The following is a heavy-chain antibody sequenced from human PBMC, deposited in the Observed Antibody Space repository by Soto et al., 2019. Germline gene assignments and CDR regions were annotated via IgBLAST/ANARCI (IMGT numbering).Heavy chain of an antibody. D-gene: IGHD2-15*01. V-gene: IGHV3-74*01. CDR1: GFIFSSYW. Sequence: RLSCEVSGFIFSSYWMHWVRQVPGKGLVWVSRTNEDGSITNYADSVRGRFTISRDNAKNTLYLEMNSLRVEATAVYYCTRDIGGGGGYWGQGTLVTVS. CDR2: TNEDGSIT. CDR3: TRDIGGGGGY. J-gene: IGHJ4*02.